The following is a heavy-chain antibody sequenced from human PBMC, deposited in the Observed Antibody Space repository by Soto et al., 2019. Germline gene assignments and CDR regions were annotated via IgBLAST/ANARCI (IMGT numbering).Heavy chain of an antibody. V-gene: IGHV4-59*08. Sequence: SGALSLSCADPVGSLFTYYPCWIRQPPGKGLGWIRYISYSGSTNYNPSRTSRVTISVDTSKNQFSLKLSSVAAADTAVYYCARLTIVDGSVITYYVYGLELWGQGTTVTVSS. CDR2: ISYSGST. D-gene: IGHD2-21*01. J-gene: IGHJ6*02. CDR1: VGSLFTYY. CDR3: ARLTIVDGSVITYYVYGLEL.